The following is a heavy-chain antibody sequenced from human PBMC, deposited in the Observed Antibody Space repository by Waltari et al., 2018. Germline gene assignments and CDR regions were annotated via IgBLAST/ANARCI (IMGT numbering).Heavy chain of an antibody. CDR2: IIPIFGTA. D-gene: IGHD2-15*01. V-gene: IGHV1-69*05. CDR1: GGTFSSHA. CDR3: ARAILGYCSGGSCYGAFDI. Sequence: QVQLVQSGAEVKKPGSSVKVPCKASGGTFSSHAIRLVREGPGQGLAWMGGIIPIFGTANYAQKFQGRVTITTDESTSTAYMELSSLRSEDKAVYYCARAILGYCSGGSCYGAFDIWGQGTMVTVSS. J-gene: IGHJ3*02.